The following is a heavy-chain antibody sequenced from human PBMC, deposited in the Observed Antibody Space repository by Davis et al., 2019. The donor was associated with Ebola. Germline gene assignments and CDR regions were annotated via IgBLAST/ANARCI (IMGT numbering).Heavy chain of an antibody. D-gene: IGHD6-19*01. CDR1: GYTFTGYH. J-gene: IGHJ6*02. V-gene: IGHV1-2*02. CDR2: INPKSGVT. CDR3: ARGSVAGTWHYGMAV. Sequence: AASVKVSCKASGYTFTGYHSHWVRQAPGQGLQWMGWINPKSGVTEYAQKFQGRVTMTRDTSINTAYMELSGLTSDDTAVHYCARGSVAGTWHYGMAVWGQGTTVTVSS.